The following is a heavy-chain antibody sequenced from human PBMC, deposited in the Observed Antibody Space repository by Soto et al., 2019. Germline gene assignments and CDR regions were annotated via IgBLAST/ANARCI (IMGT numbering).Heavy chain of an antibody. CDR2: ISAYNGNT. CDR1: GYTFTSYG. J-gene: IGHJ4*02. D-gene: IGHD3-22*01. V-gene: IGHV1-18*01. CDR3: ARGHATMIVVVGDY. Sequence: QVQLVQSGAEVKKPGASVKVSCKASGYTFTSYGISWVRQAPGQGLEWMGWISAYNGNTNYAQKLRCRVTRTNDTTTRPAYMELSSLRSDDTAVCYCARGHATMIVVVGDYWGQGTVVTVSS.